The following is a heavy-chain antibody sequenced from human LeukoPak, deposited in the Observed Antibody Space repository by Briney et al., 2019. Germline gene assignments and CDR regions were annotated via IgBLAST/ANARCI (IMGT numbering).Heavy chain of an antibody. CDR1: GFTFSSYD. J-gene: IGHJ4*02. D-gene: IGHD3-3*01. CDR3: VRGLRYTILGGDYF. CDR2: ISSSGSTI. V-gene: IGHV3-48*03. Sequence: GGSLRLSCAVSGFTFSSYDVKWGRQAPGKGLEWVSFISSSGSTINYADSVNGRFTISRDNAKNSLYLQMNSLRAEDTAVYYCVRGLRYTILGGDYFWGQGTLVTVSS.